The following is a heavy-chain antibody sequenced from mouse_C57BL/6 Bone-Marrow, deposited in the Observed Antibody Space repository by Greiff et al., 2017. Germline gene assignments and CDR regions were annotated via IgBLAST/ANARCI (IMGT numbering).Heavy chain of an antibody. CDR1: GFNIKDDY. V-gene: IGHV14-4*01. Sequence: VQLMASGAELVRPGASVKLSCTASGFNIKDDYMHWVKPTPDQGLEWIGWIDPENGDTEYASKFQGKSPITADTSSNTAYLQLSSLTSEDTTVYYCTDSSKDYFDYWGQGTTLTVSS. D-gene: IGHD3-2*02. CDR2: IDPENGDT. J-gene: IGHJ2*01. CDR3: TDSSKDYFDY.